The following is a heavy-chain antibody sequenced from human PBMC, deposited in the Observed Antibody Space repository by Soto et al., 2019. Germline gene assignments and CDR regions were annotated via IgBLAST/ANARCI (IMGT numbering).Heavy chain of an antibody. CDR3: AKWTVVVVAATRGGYFDY. J-gene: IGHJ4*02. Sequence: EVQLLESGGGLVQPGGSLRLSCAASGFTFSSYAMSWVRQAPGKGLEWVPVISGSGGYTYYADSVKGRFTISRDNSKNTLYLQMNSLRAEDTAVYYCAKWTVVVVAATRGGYFDYWGQGTLVTVSS. CDR1: GFTFSSYA. D-gene: IGHD2-15*01. V-gene: IGHV3-23*01. CDR2: ISGSGGYT.